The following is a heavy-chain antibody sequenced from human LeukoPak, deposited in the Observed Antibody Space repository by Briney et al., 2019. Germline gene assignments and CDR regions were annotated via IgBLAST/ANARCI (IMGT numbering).Heavy chain of an antibody. CDR3: AKALNWNPDYYHYGLDV. CDR2: TSGRGSST. D-gene: IGHD1-1*01. Sequence: PGGSLRLSCAASGFTFGIYAMTWVRQTPGKGLEWVSGTSGRGSSTYYADSVKGRLTISRDNSKDTLYLQMNTLRAEDTALYYCAKALNWNPDYYHYGLDVWGQGTTVTVSS. CDR1: GFTFGIYA. J-gene: IGHJ6*02. V-gene: IGHV3-23*01.